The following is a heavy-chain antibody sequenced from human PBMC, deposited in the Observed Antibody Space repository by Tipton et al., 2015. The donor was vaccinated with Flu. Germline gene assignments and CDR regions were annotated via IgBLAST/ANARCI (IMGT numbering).Heavy chain of an antibody. CDR1: GGSISNYY. CDR2: IYYSGST. J-gene: IGHJ4*02. Sequence: TLSLTCTVSGGSISNYYWSWIRQPPGKGLEWIGYIYYSGSTNYNPSLKSRVTISVDTSKNQFSLRLSSVTAADTAVYYCARDGRYSPFDYWGQRALVTVSS. CDR3: ARDGRYSPFDY. V-gene: IGHV4-59*01. D-gene: IGHD2-15*01.